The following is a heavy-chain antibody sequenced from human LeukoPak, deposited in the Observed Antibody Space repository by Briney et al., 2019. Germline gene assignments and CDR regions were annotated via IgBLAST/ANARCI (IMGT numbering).Heavy chain of an antibody. CDR1: GGSISSGVYY. V-gene: IGHV4-30-4*08. D-gene: IGHD3-3*01. CDR3: ARDTRTIFAQSYYYMDV. CDR2: IYYSGST. Sequence: SETLSLTCTVSGGSISSGVYYWSWIRQPPGKGLEWIGYIYYSGSTYYNPSLKSRVTISVDTSKNQFSLKLSSVTAADTAVYYCARDTRTIFAQSYYYMDVWGKGTTVTVSS. J-gene: IGHJ6*03.